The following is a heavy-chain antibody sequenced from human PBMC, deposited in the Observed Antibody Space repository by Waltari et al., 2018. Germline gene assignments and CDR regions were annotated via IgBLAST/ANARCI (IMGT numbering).Heavy chain of an antibody. J-gene: IGHJ4*02. CDR3: TKMRRNLPRDIIDN. V-gene: IGHV3-23*01. Sequence: EVLLLESGGGLVQRGGSLRLSCAVSGFIFSRFAMSWVRHTPGKGLEWVAGTSASSGSKYYANSGQGRFTISRDNSKKRVFLQMNSLRAEDTATYYCTKMRRNLPRDIIDNWGQGTQVIIAS. CDR1: GFIFSRFA. CDR2: TSASSGSK.